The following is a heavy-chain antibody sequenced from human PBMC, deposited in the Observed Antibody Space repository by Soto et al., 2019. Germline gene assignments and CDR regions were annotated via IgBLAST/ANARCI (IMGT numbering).Heavy chain of an antibody. CDR2: TSGSGDTT. CDR3: AKMVHGGYVSYFDS. V-gene: IGHV3-23*01. CDR1: GFTFTSYA. J-gene: IGHJ4*02. Sequence: PGGALRLSCEASGFTFTSYAMSWVRQAPGKGLEWVSATSGSGDTTYYADSVKGRFTISRDNSEKRLYLQMNSLRDEDTAVYYCAKMVHGGYVSYFDSWGQGTLVTVSS. D-gene: IGHD5-12*01.